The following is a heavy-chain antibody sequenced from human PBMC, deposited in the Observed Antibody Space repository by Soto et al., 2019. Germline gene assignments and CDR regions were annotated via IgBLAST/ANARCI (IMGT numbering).Heavy chain of an antibody. D-gene: IGHD2-2*01. V-gene: IGHV3-73*01. CDR3: TSPGPVPAAGPGMDV. CDR1: GFTFSGSA. J-gene: IGHJ6*02. CDR2: IRSKANSYAT. Sequence: GGSLRLSCAASGFTFSGSAMHWVRQASGKGLEWVGRIRSKANSYATAYAASVKGRFTISRDDSKNTAYLQMNSLKTEDTAVYYCTSPGPVPAAGPGMDVWGQGTTVTVSS.